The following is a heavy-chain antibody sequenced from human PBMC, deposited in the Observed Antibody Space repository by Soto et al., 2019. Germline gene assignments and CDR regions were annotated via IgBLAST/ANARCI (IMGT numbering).Heavy chain of an antibody. D-gene: IGHD6-13*01. CDR3: GRGPSPRAPAGGTPYYYAMDV. V-gene: IGHV1-8*01. Sequence: VRQASGQGLEWMGWMNPINGAAGSARRFQGRVSMTRNTATGTAYLELTSLRSDDTAVYYCGRGPSPRAPAGGTPYYYAMDVWGQGTTVTVSS. J-gene: IGHJ6*02. CDR2: MNPINGAA.